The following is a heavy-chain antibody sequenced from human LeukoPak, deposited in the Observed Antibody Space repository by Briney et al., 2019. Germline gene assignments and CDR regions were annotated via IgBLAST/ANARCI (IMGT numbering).Heavy chain of an antibody. D-gene: IGHD2/OR15-2a*01. Sequence: PGGSLRLSCAASGFTFSSYSMNWVRQAPGKGLEWVSSISSSSYIYYADSVKGRFTISRDNAKNSLYLQMNSLRAEDTAVYYCARVLQGGLFDYWGQGTLVTVSS. J-gene: IGHJ4*02. V-gene: IGHV3-21*01. CDR3: ARVLQGGLFDY. CDR1: GFTFSSYS. CDR2: ISSSSYI.